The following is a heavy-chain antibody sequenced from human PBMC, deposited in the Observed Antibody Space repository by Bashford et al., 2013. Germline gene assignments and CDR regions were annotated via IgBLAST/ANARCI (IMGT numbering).Heavy chain of an antibody. CDR1: GFVFSDSA. Sequence: GSLRLSCATSGFVFSDSAVNWVRQASGKGLEWVGHIRSKTHDYAAEYGVSFRGRVTISRDDSENTAYLRMNDLKSEDTAIYYCTARAPDCSGGRCYTPYYSDHWGQGTLVTVSS. J-gene: IGHJ4*02. V-gene: IGHV3-73*01. CDR2: IRSKTHDYAA. CDR3: TARAPDCSGGRCYTPYYSDH. D-gene: IGHD2-15*01.